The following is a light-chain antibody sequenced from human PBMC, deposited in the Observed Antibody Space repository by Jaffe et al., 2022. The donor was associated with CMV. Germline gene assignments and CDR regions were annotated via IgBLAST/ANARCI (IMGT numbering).Light chain of an antibody. V-gene: IGKV1-5*03. Sequence: DIQMTQSPSTLSASVGDRVTITCRASQSISNWLAWYQQKPGKAPKLLIYQASSLESGVSSRFSGSGSGTEFTLTISSLQPDDFATYYCQQYNSYSTFGQGTKVEIK. J-gene: IGKJ1*01. CDR3: QQYNSYST. CDR1: QSISNW. CDR2: QAS.